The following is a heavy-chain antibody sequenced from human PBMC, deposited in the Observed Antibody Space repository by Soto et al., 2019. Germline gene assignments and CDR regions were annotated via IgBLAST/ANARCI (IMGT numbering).Heavy chain of an antibody. J-gene: IGHJ2*01. V-gene: IGHV4-39*01. CDR1: GASISKTSSY. D-gene: IGHD2-21*01. CDR2: INYSGTA. Sequence: QVELQQSGPGVVRPSETLSLTCSVSGASISKTSSYWGWLRQPPGKGLEWIGSINYSGTAYYSPSLRRRATLSVDTSANQFSLRLMSVTAADTAFYFCVRRVNIPSWYFDLWGREKPVIVSS. CDR3: VRRVNIPSWYFDL.